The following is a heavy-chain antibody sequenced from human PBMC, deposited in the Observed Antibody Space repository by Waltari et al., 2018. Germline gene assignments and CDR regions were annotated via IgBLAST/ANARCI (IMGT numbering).Heavy chain of an antibody. CDR1: GYTFATSA. J-gene: IGHJ6*02. V-gene: IGHV1-3*01. Sequence: QVQLVQSGAEVHKPGAPVLDSFSASGYTFATSAIPWLRQAPGQRLEWMGLINAGNGNTKYSQKFQGRVTITRDTSASTAYMELSSLRSEDTAVYYCARGNTAMGRREVDVWGQGTTVTVSS. D-gene: IGHD5-18*01. CDR2: INAGNGNT. CDR3: ARGNTAMGRREVDV.